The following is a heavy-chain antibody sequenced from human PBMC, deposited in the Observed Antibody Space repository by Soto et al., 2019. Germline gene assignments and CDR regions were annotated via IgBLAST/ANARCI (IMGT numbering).Heavy chain of an antibody. D-gene: IGHD1-26*01. J-gene: IGHJ6*02. CDR3: ARLPTESGSYYYYYGMDV. CDR1: GGTFSSYA. CDR2: IIPIFGTA. V-gene: IGHV1-69*01. Sequence: QVQLVQSGAEVKKPGSSVKVFCKASGGTFSSYAISWVRQAPGQGLEWMGGIIPIFGTANYAQKFQGRVTITADESTSTAYMELSSLRSEDTAVYYCARLPTESGSYYYYYGMDVWGQGTTVTVSS.